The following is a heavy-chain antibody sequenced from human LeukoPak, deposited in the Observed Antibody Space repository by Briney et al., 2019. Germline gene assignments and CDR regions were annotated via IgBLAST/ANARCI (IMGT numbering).Heavy chain of an antibody. CDR1: GFTFDDYA. CDR3: AKDMSVGAARGMDV. D-gene: IGHD6-6*01. CDR2: ISWNSGSI. J-gene: IGHJ6*03. Sequence: PGRSLRLSCAAPGFTFDDYAMHWVRQAPGKGLEWVSGISWNSGSIGYADSVKGRFTISRDNAKNSLYLQMNSLRGEDMALYYCAKDMSVGAARGMDVWGKGTMVTVSS. V-gene: IGHV3-9*03.